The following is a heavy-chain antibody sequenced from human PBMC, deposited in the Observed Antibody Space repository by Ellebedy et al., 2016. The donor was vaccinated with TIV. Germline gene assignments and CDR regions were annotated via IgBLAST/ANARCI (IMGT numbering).Heavy chain of an antibody. CDR3: ARGLGDIVVVVEDLVVSGWFDP. CDR1: GGTFSSYA. CDR2: IIPIFGTA. V-gene: IGHV1-69*06. Sequence: SVKVSCXASGGTFSSYAISWVRQAPGQGLEWMGGIIPIFGTANYAQKFQGRVTITADKSTSTAYMELSSLRSEDTAVYYCARGLGDIVVVVEDLVVSGWFDPWGQGTLVTVSS. J-gene: IGHJ5*02. D-gene: IGHD2-15*01.